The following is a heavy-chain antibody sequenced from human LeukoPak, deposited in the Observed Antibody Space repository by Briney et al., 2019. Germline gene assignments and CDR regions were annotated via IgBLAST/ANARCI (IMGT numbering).Heavy chain of an antibody. V-gene: IGHV3-23*01. CDR2: IGAGDKYT. Sequence: GGSLRLSCAASGFTLRNYAMSWVRQAPGKGLEWVSSIGAGDKYTYHIDSVKGRFTITRDNSKNTLYLQMNSLRAEDTAVYYCAKDRSLWFGEGPSDYWGQGTLVTVSS. CDR1: GFTLRNYA. D-gene: IGHD3-10*01. J-gene: IGHJ4*02. CDR3: AKDRSLWFGEGPSDY.